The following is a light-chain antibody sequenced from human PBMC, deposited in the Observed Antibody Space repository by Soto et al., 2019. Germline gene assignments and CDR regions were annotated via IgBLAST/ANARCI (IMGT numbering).Light chain of an antibody. CDR2: EGT. CDR3: ATWDDSLRGVL. V-gene: IGLV2-23*01. J-gene: IGLJ2*01. CDR1: SSDVGSGSHNL. Sequence: QSVLTQPASVSGSPGQSITISCTGTSSDVGSGSHNLVSWYQQRPGKAPKVMIYEGTKRPSGVSSRFSGSKSGNTASLTISGLRSEDEADYYCATWDDSLRGVLFGGGTKLTVL.